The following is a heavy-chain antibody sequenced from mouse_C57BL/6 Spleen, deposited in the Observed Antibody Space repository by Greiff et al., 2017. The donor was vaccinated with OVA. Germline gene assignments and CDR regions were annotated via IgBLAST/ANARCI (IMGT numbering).Heavy chain of an antibody. J-gene: IGHJ1*01. V-gene: IGHV5-4*03. CDR1: GFTFSSYA. CDR2: ISDGGSYT. D-gene: IGHD2-3*01. CDR3: ASRGRYDGYYGVYFDV. Sequence: EVMLVESGGGLVKPGGSLKLSCAASGFTFSSYAMSWVRQTPEKRLEWVATISDGGSYTYYPDNVKGRYTYTRDNAKNNLYQQMSHLKSEDTAMFYYASRGRYDGYYGVYFDVWGPGTTVTVSS.